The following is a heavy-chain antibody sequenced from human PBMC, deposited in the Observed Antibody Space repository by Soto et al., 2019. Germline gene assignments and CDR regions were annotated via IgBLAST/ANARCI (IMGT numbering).Heavy chain of an antibody. V-gene: IGHV4-34*01. D-gene: IGHD7-27*01. CDR3: ASWAIY. CDR1: GGSFSGYY. CDR2: MNRSGGI. J-gene: IGHJ4*02. Sequence: SETLSLTCDVYGGSFSGYYWTWIRQPPGKGLEWIGEMNRSGGINYNPSLKSRVTISVDTSKNQFSLKLTSVTAADKAVYYCASWAIYWGQGTLVTVSS.